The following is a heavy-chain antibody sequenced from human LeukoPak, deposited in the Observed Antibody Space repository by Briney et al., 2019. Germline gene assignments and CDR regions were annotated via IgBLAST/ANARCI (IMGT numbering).Heavy chain of an antibody. CDR1: GGTFSSYA. Sequence: ASVKVSCKASGGTFSSYAISWVRQAPGQGLEWMGRVIPIFGTANYAQKFQGRVTITTDESTSTAYMELSSLRSEDTAVYYCARETLGSSGYDDPFDYWGQGTLVTVSS. CDR2: VIPIFGTA. J-gene: IGHJ4*02. V-gene: IGHV1-69*05. D-gene: IGHD3-22*01. CDR3: ARETLGSSGYDDPFDY.